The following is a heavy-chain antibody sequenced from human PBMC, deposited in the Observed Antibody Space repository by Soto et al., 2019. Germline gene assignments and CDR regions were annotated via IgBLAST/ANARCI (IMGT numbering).Heavy chain of an antibody. CDR2: IYTSGST. V-gene: IGHV4-4*07. D-gene: IGHD6-13*01. J-gene: IGHJ6*02. Sequence: SETLSLTCTVSGGSISSYYWSWIRQPAGKGLEWIGRIYTSGSTNYNPSLKSRVTMSVDTSKNQFSLKLSSVTAADTAVYYCARDVRIAAAGYYYYYGMDVWGQGTKVTVSS. CDR1: GGSISSYY. CDR3: ARDVRIAAAGYYYYYGMDV.